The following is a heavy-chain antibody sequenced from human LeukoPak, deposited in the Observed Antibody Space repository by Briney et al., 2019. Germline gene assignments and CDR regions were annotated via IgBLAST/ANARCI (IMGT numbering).Heavy chain of an antibody. CDR2: IRYDGSNK. CDR3: AKDHRIFGYLLLPHG. V-gene: IGHV3-30*02. CDR1: GFTFSSYG. J-gene: IGHJ4*02. Sequence: PGGSLRLSCAASGFTFSSYGMHWVRQAPGKGLEWVAFIRYDGSNKYYADSVKGRFTISRDNSKNTLYLQMNSLRAEDTAVYYCAKDHRIFGYLLLPHGWVQGTLVTVSS. D-gene: IGHD2-2*01.